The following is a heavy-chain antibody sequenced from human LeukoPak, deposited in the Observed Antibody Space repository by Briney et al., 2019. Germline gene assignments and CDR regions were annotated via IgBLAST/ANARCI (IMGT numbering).Heavy chain of an antibody. Sequence: WVKVSCKASGGTFSSYAISWVRQAPGQGLEWMGGIIPIFGTANYAQKFQGRVTITADESTSTAYMELSSLRSEDTAVYYCARDGDIPDTPHWFDPWGQGTLVTVSS. V-gene: IGHV1-69*01. D-gene: IGHD1-14*01. CDR2: IIPIFGTA. J-gene: IGHJ5*02. CDR1: GGTFSSYA. CDR3: ARDGDIPDTPHWFDP.